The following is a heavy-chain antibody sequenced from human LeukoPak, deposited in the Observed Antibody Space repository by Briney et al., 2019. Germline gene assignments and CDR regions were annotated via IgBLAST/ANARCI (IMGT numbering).Heavy chain of an antibody. V-gene: IGHV3-7*03. J-gene: IGHJ5*02. CDR2: IKQDGSEK. CDR3: ARAEYSYGSRWFDP. Sequence: PGGSLRLSCAASGFTFDDYGMSWVRQAPGKGLEWVANIKQDGSEKYYVDSVKGRFTISRDNAKNSLYLQMNSLRAEDTAVYYCARAEYSYGSRWFDPWGQGTLVTVSS. CDR1: GFTFDDYG. D-gene: IGHD5-18*01.